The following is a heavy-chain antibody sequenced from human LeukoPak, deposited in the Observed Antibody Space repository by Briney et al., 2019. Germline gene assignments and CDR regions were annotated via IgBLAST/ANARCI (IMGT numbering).Heavy chain of an antibody. CDR3: AREKMATIPFDY. D-gene: IGHD5-24*01. J-gene: IGHJ4*02. V-gene: IGHV3-30*03. Sequence: GRSLRLSCAASGCTFSSCGMHWVRQAPGKGLEWVAVISYDGSNKYYADSVKGRFTISRDNSKNTLYLQMNSLRAEDTAVYYCAREKMATIPFDYWGQGTLVTVSS. CDR2: ISYDGSNK. CDR1: GCTFSSCG.